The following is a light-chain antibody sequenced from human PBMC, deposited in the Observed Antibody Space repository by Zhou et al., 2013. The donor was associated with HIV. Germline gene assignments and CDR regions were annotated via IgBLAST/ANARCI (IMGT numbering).Light chain of an antibody. CDR3: QQYNNWPPGT. V-gene: IGKV1D-13*01. J-gene: IGKJ1*01. CDR2: DAS. Sequence: IQMTQSPSTLSASVGDRVTITCRASQDISSALAWYQQKPGKTPKLLIYDASTLESGVPSRFSGSGSGTEFTLTISSLQSEDFAVYYCQQYNNWPPGTFGQGTKVEIK. CDR1: QDISSA.